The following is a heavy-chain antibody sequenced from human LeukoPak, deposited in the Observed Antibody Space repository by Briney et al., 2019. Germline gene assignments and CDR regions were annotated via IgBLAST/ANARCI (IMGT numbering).Heavy chain of an antibody. V-gene: IGHV3-73*01. CDR1: GFTFSGSA. J-gene: IGHJ6*03. CDR3: TCRDYYMDV. Sequence: GGSLRLSCAASGFTFSGSAIHWVRQASGKGLEWVGRIRSKANSYATGYAASVKGRFTISRDDSKNTAYLQMNSLKTEDTAVYYCTCRDYYMDVWGKGTTVTVSS. CDR2: IRSKANSYAT.